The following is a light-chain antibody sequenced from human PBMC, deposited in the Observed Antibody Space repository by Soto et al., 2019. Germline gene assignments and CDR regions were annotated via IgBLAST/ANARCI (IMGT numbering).Light chain of an antibody. CDR1: QSVSDN. CDR2: GAS. J-gene: IGKJ4*01. CDR3: QQYNNWPLT. V-gene: IGKV3D-15*01. Sequence: EIVMTQSPVTLSVSPGERATLSCRASQSVSDNLAWYQQKPGQAPRLLFYGASTRATDIPVRFSGSGSGTEFTLTISSLQYEDFVVYYCQQYNNWPLTLGGGTKVDIK.